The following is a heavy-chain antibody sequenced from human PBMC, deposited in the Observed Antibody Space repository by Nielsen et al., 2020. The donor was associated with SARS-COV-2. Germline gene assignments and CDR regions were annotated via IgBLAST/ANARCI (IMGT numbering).Heavy chain of an antibody. CDR2: MNPNSGNT. D-gene: IGHD6-13*01. CDR3: ATAPGIAAATTGWFDP. J-gene: IGHJ5*02. V-gene: IGHV1-8*01. Sequence: ASVKVSCKASGYTFTSYDINWVRQATGQGLEWMGWMNPNSGNTGYAQKFQGRVTITADESTSTAYMELSSLRSEDTAVYYCATAPGIAAATTGWFDPWGQGTLVTVSS. CDR1: GYTFTSYD.